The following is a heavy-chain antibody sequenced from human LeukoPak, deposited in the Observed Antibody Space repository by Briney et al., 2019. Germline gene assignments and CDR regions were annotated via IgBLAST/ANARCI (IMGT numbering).Heavy chain of an antibody. J-gene: IGHJ4*02. Sequence: GSLRLSCAASGFTFSSYGMHWVRQAPGKGLEWLSAISESGAGTYYADSVKGRFTISRDNSKNTLSLQMNSLRAEDTAVYYCAKDIAQGYTYGSIEQDYWGQGTLVTVSS. CDR1: GFTFSSYG. D-gene: IGHD5-18*01. CDR3: AKDIAQGYTYGSIEQDY. CDR2: ISESGAGT. V-gene: IGHV3-23*01.